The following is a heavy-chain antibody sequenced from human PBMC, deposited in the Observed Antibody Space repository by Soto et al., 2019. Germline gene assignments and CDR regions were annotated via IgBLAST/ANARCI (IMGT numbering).Heavy chain of an antibody. Sequence: SETLSLTCTVSGGSISSYYWSWIRQPPGKGLEWIGYIYYSGSTNYNPSLKSRVTISVDTSKNQFSLKLSSVTAADTAVYYCARNMRAGVTGTTRWFDPWGQGTLVTVSS. D-gene: IGHD1-7*01. J-gene: IGHJ5*02. CDR2: IYYSGST. CDR3: ARNMRAGVTGTTRWFDP. V-gene: IGHV4-59*08. CDR1: GGSISSYY.